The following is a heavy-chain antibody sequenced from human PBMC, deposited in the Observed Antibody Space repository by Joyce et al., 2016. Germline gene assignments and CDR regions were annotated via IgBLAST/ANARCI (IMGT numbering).Heavy chain of an antibody. Sequence: EVQLVESGGGLVQPGGSLRLSCAASGFSFIGYWVHWVRQAPGSGLVWGSLINTYESSTRLSDSVKGRFTISRDNAKNTLYLQMNSLRAEDTAVYYCVRGISARPGGPNWFDPWGQGTLVTVSS. CDR3: VRGISARPGGPNWFDP. CDR1: GFSFIGYW. V-gene: IGHV3-74*01. CDR2: INTYESST. D-gene: IGHD6-6*01. J-gene: IGHJ5*02.